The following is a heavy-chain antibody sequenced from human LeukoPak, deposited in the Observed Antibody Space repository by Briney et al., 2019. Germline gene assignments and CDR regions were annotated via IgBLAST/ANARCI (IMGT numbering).Heavy chain of an antibody. J-gene: IGHJ4*02. CDR3: ARHSSANHFDY. Sequence: GGSLRLSCAASGFTFSDYFMNWIRQAPGKGLEWVSYITSSSSYTNYADSVKGRFTISRDSAKNSLYLQMNSLRAEDTAVYYCARHSSANHFDYWGQGTLVTVSS. CDR1: GFTFSDYF. CDR2: ITSSSSYT. V-gene: IGHV3-11*06. D-gene: IGHD2-21*01.